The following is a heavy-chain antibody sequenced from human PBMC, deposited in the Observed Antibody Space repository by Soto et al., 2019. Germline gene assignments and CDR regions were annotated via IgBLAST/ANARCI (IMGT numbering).Heavy chain of an antibody. CDR3: ARPLTASSPVQFDY. D-gene: IGHD6-6*01. J-gene: IGHJ4*02. CDR1: GGSISSSSHY. V-gene: IGHV4-39*01. CDR2: IYYSGST. Sequence: PSETLSLTCTVSGGSISSSSHYWGWIRQPPGKGLEWIGTIYYSGSTYYNPSLKSRVTISIDTSKNQFSVKLSSVTAADTAVYYCARPLTASSPVQFDYWGQGTLVTVSS.